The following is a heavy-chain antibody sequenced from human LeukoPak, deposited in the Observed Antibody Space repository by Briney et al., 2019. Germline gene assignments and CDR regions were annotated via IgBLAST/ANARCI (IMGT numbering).Heavy chain of an antibody. D-gene: IGHD1-26*01. CDR2: IYYSGST. V-gene: IGHV4-39*01. CDR1: GGSISSSSYY. Sequence: SETLSLTCTVSGGSISSSSYYWGWIRQPPGKGLEGIGSIYYSGSTYYNPSLKSRVTISVATSKNQLSLKLSSLTAADTAVYYCARHEYSGSYYGLSWFDPCGQRTLVTVSS. CDR3: ARHEYSGSYYGLSWFDP. J-gene: IGHJ5*02.